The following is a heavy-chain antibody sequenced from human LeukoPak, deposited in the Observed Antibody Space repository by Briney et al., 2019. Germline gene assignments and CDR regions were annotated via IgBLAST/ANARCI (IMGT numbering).Heavy chain of an antibody. CDR3: ARDGVRFENWFDP. J-gene: IGHJ5*02. Sequence: SETLSLTCTVSGGSISSYYWSWIRQPPGKGLEWIGYIYYSGSTNYNPSLKSRVTISVDTSKNQFSLKLSSVTAADTAVYYCARDGVRFENWFDPWGQGTLVTVSS. V-gene: IGHV4-59*01. CDR1: GGSISSYY. D-gene: IGHD3-3*01. CDR2: IYYSGST.